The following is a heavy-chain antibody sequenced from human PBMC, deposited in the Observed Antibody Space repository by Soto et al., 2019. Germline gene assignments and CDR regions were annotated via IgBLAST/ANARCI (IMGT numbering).Heavy chain of an antibody. Sequence: SMKLSCKASGGTFSSYAISWVRQAPGQGLEWMGGIIPIFGTANYAQKFQGRVTITADKSTSTAYMELSSLRSEDTAVYYCSRGFVRSSSFHYYYGMDVWGQGTTVTVSS. J-gene: IGHJ6*02. V-gene: IGHV1-69*06. CDR2: IIPIFGTA. CDR3: SRGFVRSSSFHYYYGMDV. D-gene: IGHD6-6*01. CDR1: GGTFSSYA.